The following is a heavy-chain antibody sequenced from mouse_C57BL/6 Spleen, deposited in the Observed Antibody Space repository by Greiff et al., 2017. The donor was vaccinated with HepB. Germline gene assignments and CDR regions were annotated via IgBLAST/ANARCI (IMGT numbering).Heavy chain of an antibody. CDR2: INPSNGGT. D-gene: IGHD2-4*01. Sequence: QVQLQQPGTELVKPGASVKLSCKASGYTFTSYWMHWVKQRPGQGLEWIGNINPSNGGTNYNEKFKSKATLTVDKSSSTAYMQLSSLTSEDSAVYYCARGGYDYDVRGYYAMDYWGQGTSVTVSS. J-gene: IGHJ4*01. CDR1: GYTFTSYW. CDR3: ARGGYDYDVRGYYAMDY. V-gene: IGHV1-53*01.